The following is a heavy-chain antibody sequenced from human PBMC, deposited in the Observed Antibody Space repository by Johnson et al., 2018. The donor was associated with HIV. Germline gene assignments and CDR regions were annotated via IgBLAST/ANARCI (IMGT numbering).Heavy chain of an antibody. CDR2: IYSGGST. CDR1: GFTVSSNY. Sequence: VQLVESGGGLVQPGGSLTLSCAVSGFTVSSNYMSWVRKAPGKGLEWVSVIYSGGSTYYADSVKGRFTISRDNSKNTLYLQMSGLRIEDTAVYYCARTQVYSSSRDDAFDIWGQGTMVTVSS. J-gene: IGHJ3*02. V-gene: IGHV3-66*02. D-gene: IGHD6-13*01. CDR3: ARTQVYSSSRDDAFDI.